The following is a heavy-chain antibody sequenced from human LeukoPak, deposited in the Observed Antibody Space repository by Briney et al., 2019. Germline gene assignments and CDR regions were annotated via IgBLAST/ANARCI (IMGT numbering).Heavy chain of an antibody. CDR3: ARRVGWPTTTYYYMDV. Sequence: SETLSLTCSVSGGSVSDFYWSWVRQSPGQGLEYIAYIYSSGSTNYNPSLKSGFTISIKKSKNTFSLKMTSVTAADTGVYYCARRVGWPTTTYYYMDVWGRGTTVTIS. V-gene: IGHV4-59*02. CDR2: IYSSGST. D-gene: IGHD6-19*01. CDR1: GGSVSDFY. J-gene: IGHJ6*03.